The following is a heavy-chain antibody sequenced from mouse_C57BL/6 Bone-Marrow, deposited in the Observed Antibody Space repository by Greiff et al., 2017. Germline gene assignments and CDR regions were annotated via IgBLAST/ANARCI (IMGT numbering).Heavy chain of an antibody. J-gene: IGHJ2*01. CDR2: IWSGGST. CDR1: GFSLTSYG. Sequence: VMLVESGPGLVQPSQSLSITCTVSGFSLTSYGVHWVRQSPGKGLEWLGVIWSGGSTDYNAAFISRLSISKDNSKSQVFFKMNSLQADDTAIYYCARAYYYASSYFYYWGQGTTLTVSS. D-gene: IGHD1-1*01. V-gene: IGHV2-2*01. CDR3: ARAYYYASSYFYY.